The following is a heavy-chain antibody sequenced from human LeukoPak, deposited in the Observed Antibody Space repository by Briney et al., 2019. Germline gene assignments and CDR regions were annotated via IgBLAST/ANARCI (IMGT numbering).Heavy chain of an antibody. V-gene: IGHV4-39*02. CDR3: ARGGKGVITLYYYYYMDV. D-gene: IGHD3-22*01. CDR2: IYYSGST. J-gene: IGHJ6*03. Sequence: PSETLSLTCTVSGGSIGSSNYYGGWIRQPPGKGLEWIGSIYYSGSTYYNPSLKSRVTISVDTSKNHFSLKLDSVTAADTAVYYCARGGKGVITLYYYYYMDVWGKGTTVTVSS. CDR1: GGSIGSSNYY.